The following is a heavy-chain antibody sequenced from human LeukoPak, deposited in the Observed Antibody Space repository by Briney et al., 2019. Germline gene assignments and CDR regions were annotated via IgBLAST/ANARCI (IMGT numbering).Heavy chain of an antibody. Sequence: PGGSLRLSCAASGFTFDDYAMHWVRQAPGKGLEWVSGISWNSGSIGYADSVKGRFTISRDNAKNSLYLQMNSLRAEDTALYYCAKDIFGAVARTANYYYGMDVWGQGTTVSVSS. J-gene: IGHJ6*02. V-gene: IGHV3-9*01. CDR1: GFTFDDYA. D-gene: IGHD3-16*01. CDR3: AKDIFGAVARTANYYYGMDV. CDR2: ISWNSGSI.